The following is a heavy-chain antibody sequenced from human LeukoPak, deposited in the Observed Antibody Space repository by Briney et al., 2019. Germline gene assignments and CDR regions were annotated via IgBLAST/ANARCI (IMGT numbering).Heavy chain of an antibody. CDR2: ISSSGSTT. Sequence: PGGSLRLSCAASAFTFSSYSMNWVRQAPGKGLEWVSYISSSGSTTYYADSVKGRFTISRDNAKNSPYLQMNSLRAEDTAVYYCASYCSTTSCYAVDYWGQGTLVTVSS. D-gene: IGHD2-2*01. CDR3: ASYCSTTSCYAVDY. J-gene: IGHJ4*02. V-gene: IGHV3-48*01. CDR1: AFTFSSYS.